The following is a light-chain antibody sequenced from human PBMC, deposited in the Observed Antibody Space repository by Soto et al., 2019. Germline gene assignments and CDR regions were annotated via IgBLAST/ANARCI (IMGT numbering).Light chain of an antibody. CDR3: QQSYSNPPT. CDR2: GAT. V-gene: IGKV1-39*01. Sequence: DIRMTQSXXXXXXSVGDRVTITCRASQSISTYLSWYQQKPGKAPKLLIYGATRLQSGAPSRFTGSGSGTEFTLTISSLQPEDFATYSCQQSYSNPPTFAQGTKLEIK. J-gene: IGKJ2*01. CDR1: QSISTY.